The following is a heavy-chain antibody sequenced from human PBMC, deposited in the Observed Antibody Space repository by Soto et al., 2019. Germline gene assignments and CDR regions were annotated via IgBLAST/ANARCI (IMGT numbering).Heavy chain of an antibody. Sequence: SDTLSLTCTFHCLSIHSYYWNWMQETPGKGLEWIGYIYYSGSTNYNPSLKSRVTISVDTSKNQFSLKLSSVTAADTAVYYCARLPLSSSWPNYFDYWGQGTLVTVSS. CDR2: IYYSGST. V-gene: IGHV4-59*08. D-gene: IGHD6-13*01. CDR1: CLSIHSYY. CDR3: ARLPLSSSWPNYFDY. J-gene: IGHJ4*02.